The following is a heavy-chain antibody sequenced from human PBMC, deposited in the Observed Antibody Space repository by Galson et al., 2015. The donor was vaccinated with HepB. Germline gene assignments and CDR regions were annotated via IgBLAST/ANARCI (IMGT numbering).Heavy chain of an antibody. Sequence: CAISGDSVSSNSAAWNWIRQSPSRGLEWLGRTYYRSKWYSDYAVSVKSRITINPDTSKNQFSLQLDSVTPEDTAVYYCAREQVVPPSTRGWFDPWGQGTLVTVSS. CDR3: AREQVVPPSTRGWFDP. CDR2: TYYRSKWYS. CDR1: GDSVSSNSAA. D-gene: IGHD2-2*01. J-gene: IGHJ5*02. V-gene: IGHV6-1*01.